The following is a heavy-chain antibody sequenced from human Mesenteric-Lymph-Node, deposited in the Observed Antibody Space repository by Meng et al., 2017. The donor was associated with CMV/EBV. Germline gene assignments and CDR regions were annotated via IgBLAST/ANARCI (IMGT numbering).Heavy chain of an antibody. Sequence: VQHRQGGEGLLKPSETLSLTCAVYGGSFSGYYWSWIRQPPGKGLEWIGEINHSGSTNYNPSLKSRVTISVDTSKNQFSLKLSSVTAADTAVYYCARHQRWLKSEGGFNYWGQGTLVTVSS. J-gene: IGHJ4*02. V-gene: IGHV4-34*01. D-gene: IGHD4-23*01. CDR1: GGSFSGYY. CDR2: INHSGST. CDR3: ARHQRWLKSEGGFNY.